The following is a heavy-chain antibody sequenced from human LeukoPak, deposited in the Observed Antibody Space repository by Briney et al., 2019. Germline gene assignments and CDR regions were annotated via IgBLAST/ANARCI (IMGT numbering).Heavy chain of an antibody. J-gene: IGHJ4*02. CDR3: AKDSCSSTSCRGYFDY. V-gene: IGHV3-23*01. CDR2: INNGGDRT. D-gene: IGHD2-2*01. Sequence: PGGSLRLSCVASGFTFSNCAMTWVRQAPGKGLEWVSDINNGGDRTTYADSVKGRFTISRDNSKNTLYLQMNSLRAEDTAVYYCAKDSCSSTSCRGYFDYWGQGTLVTVSS. CDR1: GFTFSNCA.